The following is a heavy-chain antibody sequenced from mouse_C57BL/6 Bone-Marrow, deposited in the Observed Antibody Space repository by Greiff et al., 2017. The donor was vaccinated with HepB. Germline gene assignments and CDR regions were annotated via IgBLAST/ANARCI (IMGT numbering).Heavy chain of an antibody. CDR1: GFTFSSYG. Sequence: EVQLQQSGGDLVKPGGSLKLSCAASGFTFSSYGMSWVRQTPDKRLEWVATISSGGSYTYYPDSVKGRFTISRDNAKNTLYLQMSSLKSEDTAMYYCARRTTVPWYFDVWGTGTTVTVSS. CDR2: ISSGGSYT. V-gene: IGHV5-6*01. CDR3: ARRTTVPWYFDV. D-gene: IGHD1-1*01. J-gene: IGHJ1*03.